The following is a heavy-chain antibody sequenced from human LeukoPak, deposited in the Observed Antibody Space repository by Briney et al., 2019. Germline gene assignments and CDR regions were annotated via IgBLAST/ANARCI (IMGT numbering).Heavy chain of an antibody. CDR3: ARDMPAAARSFDY. Sequence: ASVKVSCKASGYTFTGYYMHWVRQAPGQGLEWMGWINPNSGGTNYAQEFQGRVTMTRDTSISTAYMELSRLRSDDTAVYYCARDMPAAARSFDYWGQGTLVTVSS. J-gene: IGHJ4*02. CDR2: INPNSGGT. D-gene: IGHD2-2*01. V-gene: IGHV1-2*02. CDR1: GYTFTGYY.